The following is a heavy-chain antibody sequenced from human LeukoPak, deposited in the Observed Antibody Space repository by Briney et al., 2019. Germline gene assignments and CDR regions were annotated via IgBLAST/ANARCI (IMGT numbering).Heavy chain of an antibody. J-gene: IGHJ4*02. CDR3: ARPEAQDFDY. V-gene: IGHV4-39*01. CDR1: GGSISSSNYY. Sequence: PSETLSLTCTVSGGSISSSNYYWGWIRQPPGKGLEWIGSIYYSGTTYYSSSLKSRVIISVDTSKNQFSLKLSSVTATDTAVYYCARPEAQDFDYWGQGTLVTVSS. CDR2: IYYSGTT.